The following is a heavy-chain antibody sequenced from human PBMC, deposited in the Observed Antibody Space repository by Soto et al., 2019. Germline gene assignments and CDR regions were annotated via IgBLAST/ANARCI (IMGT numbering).Heavy chain of an antibody. CDR3: AKRRGAGGHFDY. CDR2: VGIGGST. Sequence: QPVGSLRLSCAASGFTFSSYAMGWVRQGPGRGLEWVAVVGIGGSTHYADSVRGRFTISRDNSKNTLSLQMNSLTAEDTAVYFCAKRRGAGGHFDYWGQGALVTVSS. CDR1: GFTFSSYA. V-gene: IGHV3-23*01. D-gene: IGHD2-15*01. J-gene: IGHJ4*02.